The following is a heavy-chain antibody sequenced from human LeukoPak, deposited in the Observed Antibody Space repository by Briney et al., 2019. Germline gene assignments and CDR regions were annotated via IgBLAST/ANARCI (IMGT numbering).Heavy chain of an antibody. CDR2: IRLGTSGT. V-gene: IGHV3-23*01. J-gene: IGHJ4*02. D-gene: IGHD5-18*01. Sequence: GGSLTLSCAASGFTFSNYAMRWARQGAGQGLVWVSGIRLGTSGTYYADSVEGRFTISRDNSRTPLYLRMNSLRGEDTAVYYCAKRLLYSYGPGFDYWGQGTLGTVS. CDR3: AKRLLYSYGPGFDY. CDR1: GFTFSNYA.